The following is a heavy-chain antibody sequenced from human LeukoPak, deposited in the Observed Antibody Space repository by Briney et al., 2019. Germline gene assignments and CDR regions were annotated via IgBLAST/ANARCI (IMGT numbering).Heavy chain of an antibody. D-gene: IGHD6-19*01. CDR3: AKGTTGIAVAGTGYFQH. CDR2: ISESGGST. J-gene: IGHJ1*01. Sequence: GGSLRLSCAASGFTFSSYAMSWVRQAPGRGLAWVSGISESGGSTYYADYVKGRFTISRDNSKNTLYLQMNSLRAEDTAVYYCAKGTTGIAVAGTGYFQHWGQGTLVTVSS. CDR1: GFTFSSYA. V-gene: IGHV3-23*01.